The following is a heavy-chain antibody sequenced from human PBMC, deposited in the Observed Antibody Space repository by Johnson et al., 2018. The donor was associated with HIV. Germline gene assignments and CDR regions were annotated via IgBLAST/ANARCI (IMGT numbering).Heavy chain of an antibody. CDR1: GFTFSDYY. J-gene: IGHJ3*02. CDR2: ISSSGSTI. D-gene: IGHD4-17*01. V-gene: IGHV3-11*01. CDR3: ANINTVTYRDAVDI. Sequence: QVQLVESGGGLVKPGGSLRLSCAASGFTFSDYYMSWIRQAPGKGLEWVSYISSSGSTIYYADSVKGRFTISRDNSKNTQYLQMNSRRAEDTAVYYCANINTVTYRDAVDIWGQGTMVTVSS.